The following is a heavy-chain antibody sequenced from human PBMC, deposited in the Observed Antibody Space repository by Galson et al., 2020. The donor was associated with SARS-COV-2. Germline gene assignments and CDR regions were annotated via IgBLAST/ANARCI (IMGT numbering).Heavy chain of an antibody. J-gene: IGHJ5*02. CDR1: GFTFSSYA. Sequence: GESLKISCAASGFTFSSYAMSWVRQAPGKGLEWVSAVSGSGGSTYYVDSVKGRFTISRDNSKNTLYLQMNSLRAEDTAVYYCAKDGTVPANFNWFHPWGQGTLVTVSS. V-gene: IGHV3-23*01. CDR3: AKDGTVPANFNWFHP. D-gene: IGHD6-13*01. CDR2: VSGSGGST.